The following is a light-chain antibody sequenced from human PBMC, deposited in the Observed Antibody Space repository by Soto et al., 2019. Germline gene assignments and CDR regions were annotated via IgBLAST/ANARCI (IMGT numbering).Light chain of an antibody. CDR1: AKDVGGYNY. CDR2: DVS. V-gene: IGLV2-14*01. CDR3: SSYTSSSTLGV. Sequence: QSVLNLPASFSVSPGPSRSISCTGTAKDVGGYNYVSWYQQHPGKAPKLMIYDVSNRPSGVSNRFSGSKSGNTASLTISGLQAEDEADYYCSSYTSSSTLGVFGTGNKVTVL. J-gene: IGLJ1*01.